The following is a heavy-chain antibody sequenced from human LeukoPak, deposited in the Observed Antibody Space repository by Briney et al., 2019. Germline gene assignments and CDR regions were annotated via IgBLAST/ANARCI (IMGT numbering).Heavy chain of an antibody. V-gene: IGHV4-39*07. CDR1: GGSISSSSYY. J-gene: IGHJ4*02. CDR2: IYYSGST. CDR3: ARDPVAGTGEGY. Sequence: SETLSLTCAVSGGSISSSSYYWGWIRQPPGKGLEWIGSIYYSGSTYYNPSLKSRVTISVDTSKNQFSLKLSSVTAADRAVYYCARDPVAGTGEGYWGQGTLVTVSS. D-gene: IGHD6-19*01.